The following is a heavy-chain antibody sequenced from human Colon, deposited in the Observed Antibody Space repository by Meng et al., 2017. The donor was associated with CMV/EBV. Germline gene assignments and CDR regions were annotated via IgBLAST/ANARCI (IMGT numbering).Heavy chain of an antibody. CDR1: GFIFSSYE. CDR3: ARVPGQYRFNGMDV. V-gene: IGHV3-48*03. J-gene: IGHJ6*02. D-gene: IGHD5-12*01. CDR2: ISSSGTTM. Sequence: GGSLRLSCAASGFIFSSYEMKWLRQAPGKGLEWVSYISSSGTTMYYADSVKGRFTISRDNAKTSLYLQMNSLRAEDTAVYFCARVPGQYRFNGMDVWGQGTTVTVSS.